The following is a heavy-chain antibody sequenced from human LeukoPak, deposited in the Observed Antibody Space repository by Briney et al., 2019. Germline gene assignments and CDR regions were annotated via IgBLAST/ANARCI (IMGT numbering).Heavy chain of an antibody. V-gene: IGHV4-34*01. Sequence: SETLSLTCAVYGGSFSGYYWSWIRQPPGKGLEWIGEINHSGSTNYNPSLESRVTISVDTSKNQFSLKLSSVTAADTAVYYCARGSLLPSYYFDYWGQGTLVTVSS. CDR2: INHSGST. D-gene: IGHD1-26*01. J-gene: IGHJ4*02. CDR1: GGSFSGYY. CDR3: ARGSLLPSYYFDY.